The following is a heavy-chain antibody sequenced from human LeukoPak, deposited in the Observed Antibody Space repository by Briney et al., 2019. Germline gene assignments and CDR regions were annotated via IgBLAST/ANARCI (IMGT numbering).Heavy chain of an antibody. Sequence: GGSLRLSCAASGFTFSNYGMHWVRQAPGKGLEWVSVFYAGGNTNYADSVKGRFTMSRDNSKNALYLQMNSLRGDDTAVYFCVSQGYCSGGTCNWHFGLWGRGTLVTVSS. J-gene: IGHJ2*01. CDR2: FYAGGNT. D-gene: IGHD2-15*01. V-gene: IGHV3-66*01. CDR1: GFTFSNYG. CDR3: VSQGYCSGGTCNWHFGL.